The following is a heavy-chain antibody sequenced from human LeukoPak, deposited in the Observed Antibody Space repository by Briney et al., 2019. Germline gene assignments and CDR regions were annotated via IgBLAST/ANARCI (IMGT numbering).Heavy chain of an antibody. CDR2: SFVGSGDT. J-gene: IGHJ4*02. V-gene: IGHV1-58*01. CDR3: AASPDYYDSSGYSYYFDY. Sequence: TSVKVSCKGSGFTFTSPAFQWVRQARCKRLDWIGLSFVGSGDTNYAQKFQERVTITRDMSTSTAYMELSSLRSEDAAVYYCAASPDYYDSSGYSYYFDYWGQGTLVTVSS. D-gene: IGHD3-22*01. CDR1: GFTFTSPA.